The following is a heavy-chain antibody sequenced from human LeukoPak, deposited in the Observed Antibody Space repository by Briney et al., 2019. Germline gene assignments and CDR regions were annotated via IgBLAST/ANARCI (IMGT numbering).Heavy chain of an antibody. CDR3: ARDMALIVVVPAARLGYYGMDV. J-gene: IGHJ6*02. CDR2: INPNSGGT. CDR1: EYTFTGYY. D-gene: IGHD2-2*01. V-gene: IGHV1-2*02. Sequence: ASVKVPCKASEYTFTGYYMHWVRQAPGQGLEWMGWINPNSGGTNYAQEFQGRVTMTRDTSISTAYMELSRLRSDDTAVYYCARDMALIVVVPAARLGYYGMDVWGQGTTVTVSS.